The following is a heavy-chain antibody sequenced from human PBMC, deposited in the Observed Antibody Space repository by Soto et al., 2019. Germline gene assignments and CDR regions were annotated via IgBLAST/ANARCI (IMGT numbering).Heavy chain of an antibody. D-gene: IGHD2-21*02. V-gene: IGHV3-23*01. CDR3: AKALGLYCGGDCFDAFDV. Sequence: EVQLLESGGGLVQPGGSLRLSCAASGLTFNSYAMTWVRQAPGRGLEWVSGVDGSGFTSYHADSVKGRFTISRDNSKTTLYLQMNSLRAEDTAVYYCAKALGLYCGGDCFDAFDVWGQGAMVSVSS. J-gene: IGHJ3*01. CDR2: VDGSGFTS. CDR1: GLTFNSYA.